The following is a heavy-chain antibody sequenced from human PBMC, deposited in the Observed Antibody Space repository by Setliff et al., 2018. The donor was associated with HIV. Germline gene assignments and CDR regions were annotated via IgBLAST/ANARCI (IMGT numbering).Heavy chain of an antibody. CDR1: GYTFTGYA. CDR2: ISAYNGDT. J-gene: IGHJ3*02. D-gene: IGHD6-13*01. V-gene: IGHV1-18*03. Sequence: ASVKVSCKASGYTFTGYAISWVRQAPGQGLEWLGWISAYNGDTNYAQKVQGRVSMTIDTSTSTAYMELRSLRYDDMAVYYCARRGVFDAFDIWGQGTMVTVSS. CDR3: ARRGVFDAFDI.